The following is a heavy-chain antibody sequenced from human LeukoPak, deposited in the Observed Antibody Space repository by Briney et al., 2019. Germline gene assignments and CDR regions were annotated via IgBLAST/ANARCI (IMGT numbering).Heavy chain of an antibody. CDR3: TSGPGGYYDSSGYFGSWLHP. Sequence: GGSLRLSCTASGFTFSDYYMSWIRQAPGKGLEWVSNIRSSWGAMYYADSVKSRFPISRYNAQNSLYLQTHSLGGRDTGVSYCTSGPGGYYDSSGYFGSWLHPWGQGTLLHVS. D-gene: IGHD3-22*01. CDR1: GFTFSDYY. CDR2: IRSSWGAM. J-gene: IGHJ5*02. V-gene: IGHV3-11*04.